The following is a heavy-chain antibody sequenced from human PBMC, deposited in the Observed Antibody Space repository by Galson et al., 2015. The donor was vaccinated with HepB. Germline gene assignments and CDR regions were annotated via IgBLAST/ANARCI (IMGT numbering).Heavy chain of an antibody. D-gene: IGHD2-2*01. CDR1: PYTFTNYY. V-gene: IGHV1-2*02. CDR3: ARAVVPAAPSDS. Sequence: SVKVSCKASPYTFTNYYIHWVRQAPGQGLQWVGWINPSSGRTNYAPSLQDRVAMTRDTSIKTVYMELSSLKFDDSAIYFCARAVVPAAPSDSWGQGNLVTVSS. CDR2: INPSSGRT. J-gene: IGHJ5*01.